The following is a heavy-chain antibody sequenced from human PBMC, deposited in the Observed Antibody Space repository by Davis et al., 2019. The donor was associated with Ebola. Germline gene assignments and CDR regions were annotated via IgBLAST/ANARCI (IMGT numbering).Heavy chain of an antibody. Sequence: GESLKISCTASGFTFGDYAMSWVRQAPGKGLVWVSRISTDGSVTNYADSVKGRFTISRDNAKNTLYLQMNSLRAEDTAVYYCARSVLGYYGFFDYWGPGTLVTVSS. CDR2: ISTDGSVT. D-gene: IGHD3-3*01. J-gene: IGHJ4*02. CDR3: ARSVLGYYGFFDY. CDR1: GFTFGDYA. V-gene: IGHV3-74*01.